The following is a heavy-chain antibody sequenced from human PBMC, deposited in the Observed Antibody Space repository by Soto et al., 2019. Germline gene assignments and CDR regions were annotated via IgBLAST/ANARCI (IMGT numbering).Heavy chain of an antibody. CDR1: GYTFTGYY. Sequence: ASVKVSCKASGYTFTGYYVHWVRQAPGQGLEWMGWINPNSGGTNYAQKFQGWVTMTRDTSMNTAYMELSRLRSDDTAVYYCARGPEAIYSSSWIDAFDIWGQGTMVTVSS. D-gene: IGHD6-13*01. CDR2: INPNSGGT. CDR3: ARGPEAIYSSSWIDAFDI. J-gene: IGHJ3*02. V-gene: IGHV1-2*04.